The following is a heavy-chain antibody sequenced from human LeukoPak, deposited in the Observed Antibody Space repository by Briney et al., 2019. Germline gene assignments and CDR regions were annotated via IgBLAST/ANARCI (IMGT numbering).Heavy chain of an antibody. J-gene: IGHJ6*02. Sequence: GGSLRLSCAASGFTFSSYAMSWVRQAPGKGLEWVSAISGSGGSTYYADSVKGRFTISRDNSKNTLYLQMNSLRAEDTAVYYCARDTYYYGSGKGYGMDVWGQGTTVTVSS. D-gene: IGHD3-10*01. V-gene: IGHV3-23*01. CDR1: GFTFSSYA. CDR2: ISGSGGST. CDR3: ARDTYYYGSGKGYGMDV.